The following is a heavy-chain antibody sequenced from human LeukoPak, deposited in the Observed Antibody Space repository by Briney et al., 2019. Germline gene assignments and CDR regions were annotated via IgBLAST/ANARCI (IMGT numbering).Heavy chain of an antibody. D-gene: IGHD5-18*01. CDR3: ARDLAYSRLDY. V-gene: IGHV3-7*01. CDR2: IKEDGSEK. Sequence: PGGSLRLSCAASGFTFSSYWMSWVRQAPGKGLEWVANIKEDGSEKYYVDSVKGRFTISRDNAKNSLYLQMSSLRVEDTAFYYCARDLAYSRLDYWGQGMLVTVSS. CDR1: GFTFSSYW. J-gene: IGHJ4*02.